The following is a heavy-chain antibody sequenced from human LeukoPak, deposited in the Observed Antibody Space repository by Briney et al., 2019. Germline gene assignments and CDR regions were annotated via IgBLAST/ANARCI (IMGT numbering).Heavy chain of an antibody. CDR2: ISSNGGST. V-gene: IGHV3-64*01. CDR1: GFIFRGYG. D-gene: IGHD4-17*01. CDR3: ARMGYGDYARIAAGYYYGMDV. Sequence: PGGSLRLSCAASGFIFRGYGMHWVRQAPGKGLEYVSAISSNGGSTYYANSVKGRFTISRDNSKNTLYLQMGSLRAEDMAVYYCARMGYGDYARIAAGYYYGMDVWGQGTTVTVSS. J-gene: IGHJ6*02.